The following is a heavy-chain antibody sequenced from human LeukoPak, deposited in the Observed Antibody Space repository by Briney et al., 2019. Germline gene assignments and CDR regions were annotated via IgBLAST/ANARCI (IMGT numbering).Heavy chain of an antibody. D-gene: IGHD6-19*01. CDR1: GFTFSTYE. J-gene: IGHJ6*03. V-gene: IGHV3-48*03. CDR2: ISSSGGTI. Sequence: PGGSLRLSCAASGFTFSTYEMNWVRQAPGKGLEWVSYISSSGGTIYYADSVKGRFTISRDNAKNSLFLQMNSLRAEDTAVYYCVRENSGWYRSALGRETAYYYYYYMDVWGKGTTVTVS. CDR3: VRENSGWYRSALGRETAYYYYYYMDV.